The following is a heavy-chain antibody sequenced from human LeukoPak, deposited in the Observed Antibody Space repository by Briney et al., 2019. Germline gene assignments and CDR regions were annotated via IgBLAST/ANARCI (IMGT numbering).Heavy chain of an antibody. J-gene: IGHJ4*02. CDR1: GFTFGDYA. CDR3: SRAVAGYYLDY. V-gene: IGHV3-49*04. CDR2: IRSKAYGGTT. Sequence: AGGSLRLSCTASGFTFGDYAMSWVRQAPGKGLEWVGFIRSKAYGGTTQYAASVKGRFTISRDDSKSIGYLQMNSLKTEDTAVYYCSRAVAGYYLDYWGQGTLVTVSS. D-gene: IGHD6-19*01.